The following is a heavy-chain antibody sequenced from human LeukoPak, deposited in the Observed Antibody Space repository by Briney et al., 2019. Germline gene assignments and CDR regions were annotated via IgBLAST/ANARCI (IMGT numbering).Heavy chain of an antibody. CDR1: GYTFTNYD. CDR3: ATAFRWDAFDI. D-gene: IGHD2-15*01. CDR2: MNPNIGNT. V-gene: IGHV1-8*03. J-gene: IGHJ3*02. Sequence: VASVKVSCKASGYTFTNYDINWVRQATGQGLEWMGWMNPNIGNTGYAQKFQGRVTIARNTSISIAYMELSSLRSEDTAVYYCATAFRWDAFDIWGQGTMVTVSS.